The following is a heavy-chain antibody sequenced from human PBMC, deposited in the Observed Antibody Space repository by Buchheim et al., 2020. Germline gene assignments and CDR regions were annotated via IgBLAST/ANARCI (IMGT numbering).Heavy chain of an antibody. V-gene: IGHV3-13*01. D-gene: IGHD3-16*02. Sequence: EVQLVESGGGLVQPGGSLRLSCAASGFTFSSYDMHWVRQATGKGLEWVSAIGTAGDTYYPGSVKGRFTISRENVKNSLYLQMNSLRAGDTAVYYCARAYYDYIWGSYRYPDYWGQGTL. CDR3: ARAYYDYIWGSYRYPDY. J-gene: IGHJ4*02. CDR1: GFTFSSYD. CDR2: IGTAGDT.